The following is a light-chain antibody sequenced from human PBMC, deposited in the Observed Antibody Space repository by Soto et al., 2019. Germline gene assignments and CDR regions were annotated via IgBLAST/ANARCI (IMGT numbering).Light chain of an antibody. CDR1: QRVSGGF. CDR2: DTS. CDR3: QQYGNSPIT. V-gene: IGKV3D-20*01. Sequence: DIVLTHSPVTLSLSPCERAAVYFGASQRVSGGFLAWYQQKPGLAPRLILYDTSFRATGIPDRFSGSGSGTDFTLTISRLDPEDFAVYYCQQYGNSPITFGQGTRLEIK. J-gene: IGKJ5*01.